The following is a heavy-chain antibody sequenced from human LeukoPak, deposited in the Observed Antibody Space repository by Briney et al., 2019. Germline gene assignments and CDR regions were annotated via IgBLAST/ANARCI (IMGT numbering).Heavy chain of an antibody. V-gene: IGHV3-9*01. J-gene: IGHJ3*02. CDR3: ATGLGRKLEVAFDI. Sequence: PGGSLRLSCAASGFTFSSYWMHWVRQAPGKGLEWVSGISWNSGSIGYADSVKGRFTISRDNAKNSLYLQMNSLRAEDTALYYCATGLGRKLEVAFDIWGQGTVVTVSS. CDR1: GFTFSSYW. D-gene: IGHD1-26*01. CDR2: ISWNSGSI.